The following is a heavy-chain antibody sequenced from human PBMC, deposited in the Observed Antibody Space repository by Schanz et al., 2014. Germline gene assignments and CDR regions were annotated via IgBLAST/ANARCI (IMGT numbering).Heavy chain of an antibody. J-gene: IGHJ4*02. CDR3: ARVVRSDYLSELDF. V-gene: IGHV1-18*04. D-gene: IGHD4-17*01. CDR1: AYTFTGYY. CDR2: ISPYNGNT. Sequence: QVQLVQSGAEVKEPGASVKVSCKASAYTFTGYYLHWVRQAPGQGLEWMGWISPYNGNTKYAEKLEDRVTMTTDISTSTAYMQLRSLTSDDTAVYYCARVVRSDYLSELDFWGQGTQVIVSS.